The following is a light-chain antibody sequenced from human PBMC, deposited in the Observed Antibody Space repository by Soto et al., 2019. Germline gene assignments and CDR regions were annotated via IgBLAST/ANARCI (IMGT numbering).Light chain of an antibody. Sequence: EKVMTQSPATLSVSPGERATLSCRASQNVKTRLAWYQQKPGQAPRLLIYDAFTRATGIPARFSGSASGTDFTLTISSLQSEDFAVYYCQQYDEWPLTFGGGIKVEIK. CDR2: DAF. J-gene: IGKJ4*01. CDR1: QNVKTR. CDR3: QQYDEWPLT. V-gene: IGKV3-15*01.